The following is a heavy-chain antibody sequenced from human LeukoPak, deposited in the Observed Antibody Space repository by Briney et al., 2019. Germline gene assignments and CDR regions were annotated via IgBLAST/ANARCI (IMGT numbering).Heavy chain of an antibody. V-gene: IGHV4-39*01. CDR2: IYYSGST. CDR1: GGSISSSSYY. J-gene: IGHJ4*02. Sequence: SETLSLTCTVSGGSISSSSYYWGWIRQPPGKGLEWIGSIYYSGSTYYNPSLKSRVTISVDTSKNQFSLKLSSVTAADTAVYYCARLYGGVAGDYWGQGTLVTVSS. CDR3: ARLYGGVAGDY. D-gene: IGHD3-16*01.